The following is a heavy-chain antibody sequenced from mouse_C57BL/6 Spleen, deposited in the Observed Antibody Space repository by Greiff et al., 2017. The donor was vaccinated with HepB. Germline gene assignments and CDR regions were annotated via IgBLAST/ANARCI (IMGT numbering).Heavy chain of an antibody. Sequence: QVQLKQPGAELVKPGASVKMSCKASGYTFTSYWITWVKQRPGQGLEWIGDIYPGSGSTNYNEKFKSKATLTVDTSSSTAYMQLSSLTSEDSAVYYCARGGYYGNYGWFAYWGQGTLVTVSA. CDR2: IYPGSGST. V-gene: IGHV1-55*01. D-gene: IGHD2-1*01. J-gene: IGHJ3*01. CDR1: GYTFTSYW. CDR3: ARGGYYGNYGWFAY.